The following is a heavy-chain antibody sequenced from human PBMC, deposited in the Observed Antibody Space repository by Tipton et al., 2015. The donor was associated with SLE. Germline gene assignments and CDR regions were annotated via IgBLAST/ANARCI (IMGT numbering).Heavy chain of an antibody. J-gene: IGHJ4*02. D-gene: IGHD6-19*01. Sequence: TLSLTCTVSGASIGSYYWSWIRQPPGKELEWIGYIFLPGTTKYNYHPSLKSRVTISVDTSKNQFSLKLTSVTAADTAVYFCARGSLAGDYWGQGALVTVSS. V-gene: IGHV4-4*08. CDR1: GASIGSYY. CDR3: ARGSLAGDY. CDR2: IFLPGTTKY.